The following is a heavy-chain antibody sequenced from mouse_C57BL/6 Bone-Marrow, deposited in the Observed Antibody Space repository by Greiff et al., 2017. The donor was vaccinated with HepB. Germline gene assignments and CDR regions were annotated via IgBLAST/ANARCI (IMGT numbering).Heavy chain of an antibody. V-gene: IGHV14-2*01. D-gene: IGHD1-1*01. CDR3: ARDYYGSSRAWCAY. Sequence: EVQLQQSGAELVKPGASVKLSCTASGFNINDYYMHWVKQRTEQGLEWIGRIDPEDGDTNYAPKFQGKATITADTSSNTAYLQLSSLTSEDTAVYYCARDYYGSSRAWCAYWGQGTLVTVSA. CDR1: GFNINDYY. J-gene: IGHJ3*01. CDR2: IDPEDGDT.